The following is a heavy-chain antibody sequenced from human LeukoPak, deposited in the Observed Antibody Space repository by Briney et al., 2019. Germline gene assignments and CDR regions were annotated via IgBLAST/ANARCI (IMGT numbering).Heavy chain of an antibody. Sequence: PSETLSLTCTVSGGSISRYYWSWIRQPPGKGLEWIGYISYSGSTNYNPSLKSRVTISVDTSKNQFSLKLSSVTAADTAVYYCARAYSSSWYRGWFDPWGQGTLVTVSS. D-gene: IGHD6-13*01. CDR2: ISYSGST. CDR3: ARAYSSSWYRGWFDP. J-gene: IGHJ5*02. CDR1: GGSISRYY. V-gene: IGHV4-59*08.